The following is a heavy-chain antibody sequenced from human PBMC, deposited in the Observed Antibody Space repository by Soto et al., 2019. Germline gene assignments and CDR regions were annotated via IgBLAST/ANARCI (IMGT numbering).Heavy chain of an antibody. CDR2: VYPGDSDT. CDR1: GYSLTSYW. Sequence: GESLKISCKASGYSLTSYWIGWVRQRPGKGLEWMGIVYPGDSDTRYNPSFRGQVTISVDRSTSTAYLQWSRLKASDTAMYYCNRRARYIDYWPQAILLTLSS. J-gene: IGHJ4*02. V-gene: IGHV5-51*01. CDR3: NRRARYIDY. D-gene: IGHD6-6*01.